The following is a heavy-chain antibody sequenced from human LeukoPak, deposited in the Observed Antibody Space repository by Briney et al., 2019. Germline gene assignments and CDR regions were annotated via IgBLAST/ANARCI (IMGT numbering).Heavy chain of an antibody. D-gene: IGHD4-17*01. CDR2: IYYSGST. CDR3: ARLTLDYGDLH. J-gene: IGHJ4*02. CDR1: DGSISSSSYY. Sequence: SETLSLTCTVSDGSISSSSYYWGWIRQPPGKGLERIGTIYYSGSTYYNPSLKSRVTISVDRSKNQFSLKLSSVTAADTAMYYCARLTLDYGDLHWGQGTLVTVSS. V-gene: IGHV4-39*01.